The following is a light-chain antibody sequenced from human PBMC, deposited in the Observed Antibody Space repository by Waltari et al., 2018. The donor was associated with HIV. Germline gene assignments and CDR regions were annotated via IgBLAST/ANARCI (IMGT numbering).Light chain of an antibody. J-gene: IGLJ1*01. CDR2: KDS. CDR3: QSADSSGTYV. CDR1: ALPKQY. V-gene: IGLV3-25*03. Sequence: SYELPQPPPVSVSPGQTARITCSGDALPKQYAYWYQQKPGQAPVLVIYKDSERPSGIPERFSCSSSGTTVTLTISGVQAEDEADYYCQSADSSGTYVFGTGTKVTVL.